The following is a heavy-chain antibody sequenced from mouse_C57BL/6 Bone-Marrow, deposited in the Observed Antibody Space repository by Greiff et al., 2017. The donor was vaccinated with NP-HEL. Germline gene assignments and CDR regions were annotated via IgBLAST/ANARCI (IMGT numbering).Heavy chain of an antibody. CDR1: GYTFTSYW. J-gene: IGHJ3*01. CDR3: AICYGYGGFAY. D-gene: IGHD2-2*01. V-gene: IGHV1-61*01. Sequence: QVQLQQPGAELVRPGSSVKLSCKASGYTFTSYWMDWVKQRPGQGLEWIGNIYPSDSETHYNQKFKDKATLTVDKSSSTAYMQLSSLTSEDSAVYYCAICYGYGGFAYWGQGTLVTVSA. CDR2: IYPSDSET.